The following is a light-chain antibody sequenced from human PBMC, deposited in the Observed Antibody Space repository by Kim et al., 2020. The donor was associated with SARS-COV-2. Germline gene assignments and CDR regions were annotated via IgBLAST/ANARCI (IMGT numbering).Light chain of an antibody. J-gene: IGLJ1*01. CDR1: HSNIGAGYD. CDR3: QSYDSSLSGYV. CDR2: GDI. Sequence: QAVVTQPPSVSGAPGQRVTVSCTGTHSNIGAGYDVHWYQQFPGMAPKLLIYGDINRPSGVPDRFSGSKSGSSASLVITGLQPEDEADYYCQSYDSSLSGYVFGSGTKVTVL. V-gene: IGLV1-40*01.